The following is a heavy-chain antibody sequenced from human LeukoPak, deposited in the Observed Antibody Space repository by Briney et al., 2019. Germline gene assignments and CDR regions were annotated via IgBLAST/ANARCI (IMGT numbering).Heavy chain of an antibody. D-gene: IGHD3-22*01. V-gene: IGHV4-59*01. Sequence: PSETLSLTCTASGGSISSYHWTWIRQPPGKGLEWIGYIYRSESTNYNPSLKSRVTISEETSKNQFSLKLTSVTAADTAVYFCARALFRYDSSSRSLHWYFDLWGRGTLVTVSS. CDR1: GGSISSYH. J-gene: IGHJ2*01. CDR3: ARALFRYDSSSRSLHWYFDL. CDR2: IYRSEST.